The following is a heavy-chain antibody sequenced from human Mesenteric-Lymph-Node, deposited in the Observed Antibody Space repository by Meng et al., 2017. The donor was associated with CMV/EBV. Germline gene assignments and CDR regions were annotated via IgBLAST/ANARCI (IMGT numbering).Heavy chain of an antibody. CDR3: ARARWVNGYFDY. D-gene: IGHD3-22*01. Sequence: LTCTVSGGSISSGGYYWNWIRQHPGKGLEWIGYISGSVYYNPSLKSRVTISVDTSKNQFSLKLSSVSAADTAVYYCARARWVNGYFDYWGQGTLVTVSS. J-gene: IGHJ4*02. CDR1: GGSISSGGYY. V-gene: IGHV4-31*03. CDR2: ISGSV.